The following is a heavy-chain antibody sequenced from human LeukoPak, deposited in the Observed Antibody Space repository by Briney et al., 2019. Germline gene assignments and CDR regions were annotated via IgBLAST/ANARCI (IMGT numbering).Heavy chain of an antibody. CDR1: GGTFSSYA. D-gene: IGHD1-26*01. CDR2: IIPIFGTA. Sequence: ASVKVSCKASGGTFSSYAISWVRQAPGQGLEWMGGIIPIFGTANYAQKFQGRVTITTDESTSTAYMELSNLRSEDTAVYYCARVSGSQTYYYYYMDVWGKGTTVTVSS. V-gene: IGHV1-69*05. J-gene: IGHJ6*03. CDR3: ARVSGSQTYYYYYMDV.